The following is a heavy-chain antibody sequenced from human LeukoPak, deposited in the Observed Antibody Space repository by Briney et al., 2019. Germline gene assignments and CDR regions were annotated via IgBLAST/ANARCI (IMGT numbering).Heavy chain of an antibody. Sequence: GGSLRLSCAASGFTFSSYTMNWVRQAPGKGLEWVSGISGSGGRTNFADSVKGRFTISRDNSKNTLYLQMNSLRAEDTAVYYCARGGSYCSSTRCYDTLGYFDLWGRGTLVTVSS. CDR2: ISGSGGRT. V-gene: IGHV3-23*01. J-gene: IGHJ2*01. CDR1: GFTFSSYT. CDR3: ARGGSYCSSTRCYDTLGYFDL. D-gene: IGHD2-2*01.